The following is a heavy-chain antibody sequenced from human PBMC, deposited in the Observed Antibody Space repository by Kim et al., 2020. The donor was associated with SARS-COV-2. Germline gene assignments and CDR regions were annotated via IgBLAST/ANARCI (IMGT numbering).Heavy chain of an antibody. J-gene: IGHJ4*02. CDR3: ARARIAVAGGGYDN. D-gene: IGHD6-19*01. Sequence: SQTLSLNCAISGDSVSSISAAWNWIRQSPSRGLEWLGRTYFRSKWDFEYAGSVRGRITINADASKNQFSLQLNTVTAEDTAVYYCARARIAVAGGGYDNWGKGTLVTVSS. V-gene: IGHV6-1*01. CDR2: TYFRSKWDF. CDR1: GDSVSSISAA.